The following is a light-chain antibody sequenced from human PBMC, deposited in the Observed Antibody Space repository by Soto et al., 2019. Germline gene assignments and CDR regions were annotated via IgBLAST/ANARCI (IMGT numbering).Light chain of an antibody. CDR1: SSDVGGYNY. CDR2: DVS. CDR3: CSYAGNSYV. V-gene: IGLV2-11*01. J-gene: IGLJ1*01. Sequence: QSALTQPRSVSGSPGQSVTISCTGTSSDVGGYNYVSWYQQHPGKAPKVIIYDVSKWPSGVPDRFSGSKSGNTASLTISGLQAEDEADYYCCSYAGNSYVFGTGTKLTVL.